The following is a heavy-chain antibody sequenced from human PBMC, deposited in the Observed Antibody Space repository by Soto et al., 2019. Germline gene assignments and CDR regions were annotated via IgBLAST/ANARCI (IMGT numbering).Heavy chain of an antibody. J-gene: IGHJ6*02. D-gene: IGHD3-10*01. Sequence: SLRLSCAASGFTFGDYAMHWARQVPGKGLEWVSGFKWNSGDVGYADSVKGRFTISRDNARNSLYLQMNSLRPEDTAVYYCAKDRSSGSPYYGMDFWGQGTMVTVSS. CDR3: AKDRSSGSPYYGMDF. CDR2: FKWNSGDV. V-gene: IGHV3-9*01. CDR1: GFTFGDYA.